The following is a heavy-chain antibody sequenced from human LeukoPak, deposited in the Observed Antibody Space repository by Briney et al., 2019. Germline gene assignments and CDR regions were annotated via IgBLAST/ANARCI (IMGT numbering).Heavy chain of an antibody. D-gene: IGHD3-22*01. Sequence: ASVKVSCKASGYTFTGYYMHWVRQAPGQGLEWMGRINPNSGGTIYAQKFQGRVTMTRDTSISTAYMELSRLRSDDTAVYYCVRAGRASYYYDSSVVWYFDYWGQGTLVAVSS. V-gene: IGHV1-2*06. J-gene: IGHJ4*02. CDR3: VRAGRASYYYDSSVVWYFDY. CDR1: GYTFTGYY. CDR2: INPNSGGT.